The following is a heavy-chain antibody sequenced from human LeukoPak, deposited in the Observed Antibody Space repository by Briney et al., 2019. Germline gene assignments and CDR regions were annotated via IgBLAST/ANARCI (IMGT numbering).Heavy chain of an antibody. D-gene: IGHD1-26*01. Sequence: SETLSLTCTVSGGSISSSSYYWGWIRQPPGKGLEWIGSIYYSGSTYYNPSLKSRVTISVDTSKNQFSLKLSSVTAADTAVYYCAREYIRWDRRGNWFDPWGQGTLVTVSS. CDR2: IYYSGST. CDR3: AREYIRWDRRGNWFDP. V-gene: IGHV4-39*07. J-gene: IGHJ5*02. CDR1: GGSISSSSYY.